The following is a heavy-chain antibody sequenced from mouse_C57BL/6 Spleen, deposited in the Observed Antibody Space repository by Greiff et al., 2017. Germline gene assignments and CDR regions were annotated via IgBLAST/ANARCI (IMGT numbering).Heavy chain of an antibody. CDR2: ISYDGSN. Sequence: EVKLVESGPGLVKPSQSLSLTCSVTGYSITSGYYWNWIRQFPGNKLEWMGYISYDGSNNYNPSLKNRISITRDTSKNQFFLKLNSVTTEDTATYYCARDRGTTVVASYYYAMDYWGQGTSVTGSS. D-gene: IGHD1-1*01. V-gene: IGHV3-6*01. CDR1: GYSITSGYY. J-gene: IGHJ4*01. CDR3: ARDRGTTVVASYYYAMDY.